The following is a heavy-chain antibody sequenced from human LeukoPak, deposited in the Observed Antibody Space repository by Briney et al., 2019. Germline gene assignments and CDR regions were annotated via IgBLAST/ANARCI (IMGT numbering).Heavy chain of an antibody. J-gene: IGHJ4*02. CDR2: IRYDGSED. D-gene: IGHD6-13*01. CDR3: AREPTYSSSWYTNCDY. CDR1: GFTFSTYG. Sequence: GGSLRLSCAASGFTFSTYGMHWVRQPPGKGLEWVAFIRYDGSEDYYADSVKGRFTISRDNAKNSLYLQMSSLRAEDTAVYYCAREPTYSSSWYTNCDYWGQGILVTVSS. V-gene: IGHV3-30*02.